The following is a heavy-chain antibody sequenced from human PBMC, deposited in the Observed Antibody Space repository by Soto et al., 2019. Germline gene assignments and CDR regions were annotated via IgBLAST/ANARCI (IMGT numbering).Heavy chain of an antibody. CDR1: GPSFSRFA. Sequence: PGGSLGLSCKASGPSFSRFAMGSVRQAAGTGLEWVSGITGDGRNTYYANSMEGRLTVSRDNAKDTMYLQMNSLRADDTAVYYCAKGRPSLGGTGRGAMDVSGQGTTVTVPS. D-gene: IGHD1-1*01. V-gene: IGHV3-23*01. CDR2: ITGDGRNT. J-gene: IGHJ6*02. CDR3: AKGRPSLGGTGRGAMDV.